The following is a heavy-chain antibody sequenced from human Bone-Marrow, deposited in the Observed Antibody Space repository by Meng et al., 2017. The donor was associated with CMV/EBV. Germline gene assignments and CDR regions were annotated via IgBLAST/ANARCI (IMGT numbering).Heavy chain of an antibody. CDR3: ARGVVVPAAMYLPHYYGMDV. V-gene: IGHV4-59*01. CDR2: IYYSGST. D-gene: IGHD2-2*01. J-gene: IGHJ6*02. Sequence: SETLSLTCTVSGGSISSYYWSWIRQPPGKGLEWIGYIYYSGSTNYNPSLKSRVTISVDTSKNQFSLKLSSVTAADTAVYYCARGVVVPAAMYLPHYYGMDVWGQGTTVAASS. CDR1: GGSISSYY.